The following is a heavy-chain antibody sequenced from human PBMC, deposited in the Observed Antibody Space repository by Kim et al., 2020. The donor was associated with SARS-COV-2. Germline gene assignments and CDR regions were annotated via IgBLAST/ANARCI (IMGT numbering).Heavy chain of an antibody. CDR2: MNPNSGNT. J-gene: IGHJ6*03. V-gene: IGHV1-8*01. CDR3: ARDGSSGWYVYYYYYYMDV. D-gene: IGHD6-19*01. Sequence: ASVKVSCKASGYTFTSYDINWVRQATGQGLEWMGWMNPNSGNTGYAQKFQGRVTMTRNTSISTAYMELSSLRSEDTAVYYCARDGSSGWYVYYYYYYMDVWGKGTTVTVSS. CDR1: GYTFTSYD.